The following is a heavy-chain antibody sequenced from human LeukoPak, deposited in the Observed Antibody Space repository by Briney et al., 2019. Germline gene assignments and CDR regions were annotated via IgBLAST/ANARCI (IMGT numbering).Heavy chain of an antibody. J-gene: IGHJ5*02. D-gene: IGHD2-2*01. Sequence: SETLSLTCTVSGYSISSGYYWGWIRQPPGKGLEWIGSIYHSGSTYYNPSLKSRVTISVDTSKNQFSLKLSSVTAADTAVYYCAREFVVVPAADSQDNWFDPWGQGTLVTASS. V-gene: IGHV4-38-2*02. CDR3: AREFVVVPAADSQDNWFDP. CDR2: IYHSGST. CDR1: GYSISSGYY.